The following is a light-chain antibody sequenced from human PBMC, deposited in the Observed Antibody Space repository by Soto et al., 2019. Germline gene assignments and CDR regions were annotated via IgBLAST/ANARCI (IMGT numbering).Light chain of an antibody. CDR1: QSISNY. CDR3: QQSYSTPRT. J-gene: IGKJ1*01. CDR2: AAS. Sequence: DIQMTQSPSSLSASVGDRVTITCRASQSISNYLNWYQQKPGKAPKLLMYAASSLQSGVPPRFSGSGSGTDFTLTISRLQHEAFATYYCQQSYSTPRTFGKGTQVEIK. V-gene: IGKV1-39*01.